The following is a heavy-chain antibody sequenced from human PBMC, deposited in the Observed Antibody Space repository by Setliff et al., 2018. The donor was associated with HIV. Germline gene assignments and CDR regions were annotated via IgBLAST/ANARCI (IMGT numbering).Heavy chain of an antibody. V-gene: IGHV4-4*07. J-gene: IGHJ6*02. CDR3: ARRPAGAVAGGYGMDV. D-gene: IGHD6-19*01. Sequence: SETLSLTCTVSGGSISSYYWSWIRQPAGKGLEWIGRIYTSGSTNYNPSLKSRVTMSVDTSKNQFSLKLSSVTAADTAVYYCARRPAGAVAGGYGMDVRGQGTTVTVSS. CDR2: IYTSGST. CDR1: GGSISSYY.